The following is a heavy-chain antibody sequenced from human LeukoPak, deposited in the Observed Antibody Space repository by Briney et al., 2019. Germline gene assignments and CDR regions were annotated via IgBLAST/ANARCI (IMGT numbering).Heavy chain of an antibody. CDR2: INRDGSVR. Sequence: EGSLRLSCAASGFTFSSYWMSWVRQTPEKGLELVANINRDGSVRNYVDSVKGRFTISRDNAENSMHLQMNSLRADDTAVYYCARDPGSSAFDSWGQGTLVTVSS. CDR1: GFTFSSYW. D-gene: IGHD5/OR15-5a*01. CDR3: ARDPGSSAFDS. J-gene: IGHJ4*02. V-gene: IGHV3-7*01.